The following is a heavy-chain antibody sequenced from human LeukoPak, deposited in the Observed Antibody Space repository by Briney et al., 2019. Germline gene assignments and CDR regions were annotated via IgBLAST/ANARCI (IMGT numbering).Heavy chain of an antibody. CDR1: GFTFSSYE. J-gene: IGHJ3*02. CDR3: ARYYYDSSGLGDTFGI. Sequence: GGSLRLSCAASGFTFSSYEMNWVRQAPGKGLEWVSYISSSGSTIYYADSVKGRFTISRDNAKNSLYLQMNSLRAEDTAVYYCARYYYDSSGLGDTFGIWGQGTMVTVSS. D-gene: IGHD3-22*01. CDR2: ISSSGSTI. V-gene: IGHV3-48*03.